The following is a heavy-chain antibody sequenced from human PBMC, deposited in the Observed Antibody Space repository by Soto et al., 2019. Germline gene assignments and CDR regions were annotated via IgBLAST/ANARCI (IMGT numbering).Heavy chain of an antibody. CDR2: IIPIFGTA. CDR3: AREEVAAPS. Sequence: ASVKVSCKASGGTFSSYAISWVRQAPGQGLEWMGGIIPIFGTANYAQKFQGRVTITADESTTTAYMELGSLRSEDTAMYYCAREEVAAPSWGQGTLVTVYS. J-gene: IGHJ5*02. V-gene: IGHV1-69*13. CDR1: GGTFSSYA. D-gene: IGHD2-15*01.